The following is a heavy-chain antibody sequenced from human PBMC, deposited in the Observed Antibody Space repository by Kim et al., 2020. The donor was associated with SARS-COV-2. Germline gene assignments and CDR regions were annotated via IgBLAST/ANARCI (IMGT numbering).Heavy chain of an antibody. CDR3: ARGRGSGWTFYFDY. V-gene: IGHV3-23*01. CDR1: GFTFNTYA. CDR2: ISDSGSGT. J-gene: IGHJ4*02. Sequence: GGSLRLSCAASGFTFNTYAMNWVRQAPGKGLEWVSTISDSGSGTSYADSVKGRFTISRDNSKNTLYLQMNSLSAEDTALYYCARGRGSGWTFYFDYWGQGTLVTVSS. D-gene: IGHD6-19*01.